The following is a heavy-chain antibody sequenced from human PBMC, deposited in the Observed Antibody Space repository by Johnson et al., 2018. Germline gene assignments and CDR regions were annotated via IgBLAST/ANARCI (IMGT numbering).Heavy chain of an antibody. CDR3: ARAQGGDYVAEYFQH. J-gene: IGHJ1*01. V-gene: IGHV3-7*01. CDR1: GFTFSSYW. CDR2: IKQDGSEK. Sequence: VQLVESRGGLVQPGGSLRLSCAASGFTFSSYWMSWVRQAPGKGMAWVANIKQDGSEKYYVESVKGRFTISRDNAKNSLYLQMKSLRAEDTAVYYGARAQGGDYVAEYFQHWGQGTLVTVSS. D-gene: IGHD4-17*01.